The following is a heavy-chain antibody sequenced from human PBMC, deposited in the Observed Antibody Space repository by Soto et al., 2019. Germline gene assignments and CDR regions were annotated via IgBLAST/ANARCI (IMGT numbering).Heavy chain of an antibody. CDR3: ARDSSGWYFDY. CDR2: IWYDGSNK. D-gene: IGHD6-19*01. Sequence: GGSLRLSCAASGFTFSSYGMHWVRQAPGKGLEWVAVIWYDGSNKYYADSVKGRFTISRDNSKNTLYLQMNSLRAEDTAVYYCARDSSGWYFDYWGQGTLVTVSS. CDR1: GFTFSSYG. J-gene: IGHJ4*02. V-gene: IGHV3-33*01.